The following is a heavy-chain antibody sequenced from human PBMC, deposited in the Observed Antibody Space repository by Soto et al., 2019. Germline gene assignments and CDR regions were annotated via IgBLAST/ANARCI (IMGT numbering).Heavy chain of an antibody. D-gene: IGHD3-10*01. J-gene: IGHJ3*02. CDR2: ISAYNGNT. CDR1: GYTFTSYG. Sequence: ASVKVSCTASGYTFTSYGISWVRQAPGQGLEWMGWISAYNGNTNYAQKLQGRVTMTTDTSTSTAYMELRSLRSDDTAVYYCARDLFTMVRGVIWDDAFDIWGQGTMVTVSS. V-gene: IGHV1-18*01. CDR3: ARDLFTMVRGVIWDDAFDI.